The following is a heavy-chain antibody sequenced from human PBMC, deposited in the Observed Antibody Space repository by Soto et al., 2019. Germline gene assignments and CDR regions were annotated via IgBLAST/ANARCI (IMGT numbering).Heavy chain of an antibody. V-gene: IGHV3-23*01. CDR2: ISGSGGST. J-gene: IGHJ4*02. D-gene: IGHD3-22*01. CDR1: GFTFSSYA. Sequence: GGSLRLSCAASGFTFSSYAMSWVRQAPGKGLEWVSAISGSGGSTYYADSVKGRFTISRDNSKNTLYLQMNSLRAEDTAVYYCTYYYDSSGYGYFDYWGQGTLVTVSS. CDR3: TYYYDSSGYGYFDY.